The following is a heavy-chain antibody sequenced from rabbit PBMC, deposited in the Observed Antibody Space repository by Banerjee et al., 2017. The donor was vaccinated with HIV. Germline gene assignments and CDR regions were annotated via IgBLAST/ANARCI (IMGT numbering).Heavy chain of an antibody. Sequence: QEQLEESGGDLVKPEGSLTLTCTPSGFTLSSNYWICWVRQAPGKGLEWIGCISAGSSGNTYYASWVNGRFTISKTSSTTVTLQMTSLTAADTATYFCTREGDLWGQGTLVTVS. V-gene: IGHV1S45*01. CDR3: TREGDL. J-gene: IGHJ3*01. CDR2: ISAGSSGNT. CDR1: GFTLSSNYW.